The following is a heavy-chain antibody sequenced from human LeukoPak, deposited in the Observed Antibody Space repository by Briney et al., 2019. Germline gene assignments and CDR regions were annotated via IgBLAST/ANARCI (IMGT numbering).Heavy chain of an antibody. V-gene: IGHV3-30*04. CDR1: GFTFSSYA. CDR2: ISYDGRNK. Sequence: PGRSLRLSCAASGFTFSSYAMHWVRQAPGKGLEWVAVISYDGRNKYYADSVKGRFTISRDNSKNTLYLQMNSLRAEDTAVYYCARAVADNGYWGQGTLVTVSS. D-gene: IGHD6-19*01. CDR3: ARAVADNGY. J-gene: IGHJ4*02.